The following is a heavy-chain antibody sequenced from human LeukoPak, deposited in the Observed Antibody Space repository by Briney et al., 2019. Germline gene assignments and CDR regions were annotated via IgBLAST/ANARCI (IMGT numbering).Heavy chain of an antibody. V-gene: IGHV4-4*02. Sequence: PSGTLSLTCGVSGGSITSTNWWSWVRQPPGQGLEWIGEISLTGRTNYNPSLIGRVIMSLDESRNQLSLTLTTVTPADTAMYYCTRESGPYCPFGYWGQGTLVVVPS. CDR3: TRESGPYCPFGY. CDR2: ISLTGRT. J-gene: IGHJ4*02. CDR1: GGSITSTNW. D-gene: IGHD1-26*01.